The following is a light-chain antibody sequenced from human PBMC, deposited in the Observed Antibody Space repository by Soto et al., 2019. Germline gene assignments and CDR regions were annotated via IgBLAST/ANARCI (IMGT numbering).Light chain of an antibody. CDR2: DVS. CDR1: SSDVGGYNY. V-gene: IGLV2-14*03. CDR3: SSYRSSSTLEV. J-gene: IGLJ2*01. Sequence: QSALTQPASMSGSPGQSITISCTGTSSDVGGYNYVSWYQQHPGKAPKLMIYDVSNRPSGVSNRFSGSKSGNTASLTISGLQAEDEADYYCSSYRSSSTLEVFGGGTKLTVL.